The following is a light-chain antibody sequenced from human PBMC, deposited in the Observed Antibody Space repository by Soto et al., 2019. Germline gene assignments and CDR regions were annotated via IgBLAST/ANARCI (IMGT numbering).Light chain of an antibody. Sequence: QAVVTQSSSASASLGSSVKLTCTLSSGHSSYIIAWHQQQPGKAPRYLMKLEGSGCYNKGSGVPDRFSGSSSGADRYLTISNLQFEDEADYYCETWDSNTRVFGTGTKLTVL. CDR1: SGHSSYI. V-gene: IGLV4-60*02. CDR2: LEGSGCY. J-gene: IGLJ1*01. CDR3: ETWDSNTRV.